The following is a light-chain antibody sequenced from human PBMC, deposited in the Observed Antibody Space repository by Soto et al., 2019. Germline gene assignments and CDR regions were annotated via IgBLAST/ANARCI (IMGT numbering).Light chain of an antibody. CDR1: SSNIGAGYD. Sequence: QSVLTQPPSVSGAPGQRVTISCTGSSSNIGAGYDVHWYQHLPGTAPKLLIYGNTNRPSGVPDRFSGSKSGTSASLAITGLQAEDEADYYCQAYDGSLSGFYVFGTGTKLTVL. V-gene: IGLV1-40*01. J-gene: IGLJ1*01. CDR3: QAYDGSLSGFYV. CDR2: GNT.